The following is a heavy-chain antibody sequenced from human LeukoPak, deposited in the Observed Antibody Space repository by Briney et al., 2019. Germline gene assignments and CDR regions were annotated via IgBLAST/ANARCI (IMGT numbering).Heavy chain of an antibody. CDR1: GFTFSSYA. J-gene: IGHJ6*03. CDR3: ARGKIGNDAYYYYMDV. D-gene: IGHD1-1*01. Sequence: PGGSLRLSCAASGFTFSSYAMHWVRQAPGKGLEWVTFIQYDGTNKYYADSVKGRFTISRDNAKNSLYLQMNSLRAEDTAVYYCARGKIGNDAYYYYMDVWGKGTTVTVSS. CDR2: IQYDGTNK. V-gene: IGHV3-30*02.